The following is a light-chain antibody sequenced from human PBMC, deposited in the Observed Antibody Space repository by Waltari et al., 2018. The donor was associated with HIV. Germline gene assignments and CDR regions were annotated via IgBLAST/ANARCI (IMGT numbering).Light chain of an antibody. V-gene: IGKV3-15*01. Sequence: EIVMTQSPSILSVSPGERATLSCRASQSVSRNLAWYQQRPGQAPRLLIYGASVRATDIPARFSGSGSGTGFTLTISSLQSEDFAFYSCQQYNHWPLAFGQGTKVE. CDR1: QSVSRN. CDR3: QQYNHWPLA. J-gene: IGKJ1*01. CDR2: GAS.